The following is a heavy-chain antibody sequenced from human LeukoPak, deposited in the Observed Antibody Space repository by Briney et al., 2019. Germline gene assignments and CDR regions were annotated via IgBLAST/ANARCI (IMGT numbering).Heavy chain of an antibody. V-gene: IGHV3-21*01. Sequence: GGSMRLACAASGFTFSSYSMNWVRQAPGKGLEWVSSISSSSSYIYYADSVKGRFTISRDNSKNTLYLQMNSLRAEDTAVYYCAKAWGRIVGATTGFDYWGQGTLVTVSS. CDR2: ISSSSSYI. J-gene: IGHJ4*02. D-gene: IGHD1-26*01. CDR3: AKAWGRIVGATTGFDY. CDR1: GFTFSSYS.